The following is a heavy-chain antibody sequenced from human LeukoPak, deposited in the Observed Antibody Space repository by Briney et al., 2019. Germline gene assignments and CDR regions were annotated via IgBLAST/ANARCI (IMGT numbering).Heavy chain of an antibody. Sequence: GSLSLTCVASGFTFSSYAWTWDRQAPGKGLEWVSTMSGSGSSTYYADYVRGRFTISRDNSKNTLYLQMNSVRAEDAAVYYCAKGGDYVWGSSEGDWVQGTMVTVSS. V-gene: IGHV3-23*01. CDR3: AKGGDYVWGSSEGD. J-gene: IGHJ4*02. D-gene: IGHD3-16*01. CDR2: MSGSGSST. CDR1: GFTFSSYA.